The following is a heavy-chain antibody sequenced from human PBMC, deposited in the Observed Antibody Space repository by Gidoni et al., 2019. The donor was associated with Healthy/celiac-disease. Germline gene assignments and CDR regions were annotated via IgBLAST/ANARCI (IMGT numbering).Heavy chain of an antibody. V-gene: IGHV3-33*01. D-gene: IGHD6-13*01. J-gene: IGHJ4*02. Sequence: QVQLVESGGGVVQPGRSLRLSCAASGFTFRSYGMHWVRQAPGKGLEWVAVIWYDGSNKYYADSVKGRFTISRDNSKNTLYLQMNSLRAEDTAVYYCARDLEYSSSFDFDYWGQGTLVTVSS. CDR1: GFTFRSYG. CDR2: IWYDGSNK. CDR3: ARDLEYSSSFDFDY.